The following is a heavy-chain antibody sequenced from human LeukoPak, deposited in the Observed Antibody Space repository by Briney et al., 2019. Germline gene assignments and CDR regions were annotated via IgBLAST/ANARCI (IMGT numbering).Heavy chain of an antibody. CDR3: ATDGGTYFGYFHH. D-gene: IGHD1-26*01. J-gene: IGHJ1*01. CDR2: IKQDGSVK. Sequence: GGSLRLSCTASGFTFTSYWMSWVRQAPGKGLEWVANIKQDGSVKYYVDAVKGRFTISRDNAENSLYLQMNSLRAEDSAVYYCATDGGTYFGYFHHWGQGTLVTVSS. CDR1: GFTFTSYW. V-gene: IGHV3-7*01.